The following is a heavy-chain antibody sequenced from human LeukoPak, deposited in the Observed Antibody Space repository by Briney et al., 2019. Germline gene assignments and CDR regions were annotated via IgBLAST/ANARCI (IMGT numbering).Heavy chain of an antibody. V-gene: IGHV1-69*06. D-gene: IGHD3-22*01. CDR3: ATYYYDSSGYIPTFDY. J-gene: IGHJ4*02. Sequence: SVKVSCKASGGTFSSYAISWVRQAPGQGLEWMGGIIPIFGTANYAQKFQGRVTMTEDTSTDTAYMELSSLRSEDTAVYYCATYYYDSSGYIPTFDYWGQGTLVTVSS. CDR2: IIPIFGTA. CDR1: GGTFSSYA.